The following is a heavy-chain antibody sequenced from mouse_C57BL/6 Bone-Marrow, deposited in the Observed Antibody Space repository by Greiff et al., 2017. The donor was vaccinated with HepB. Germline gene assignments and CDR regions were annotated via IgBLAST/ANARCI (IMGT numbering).Heavy chain of an antibody. CDR2: IYPGDGDT. CDR1: GYAFSSSW. J-gene: IGHJ2*01. Sequence: VQLQQSGPELVKPGASVKISCKASGYAFSSSWMNWVKQRPGKGLEWIGRIYPGDGDTNYNGKFKGKATLTADKSSSTAYMQLSSLTSEDSAVYFCARGGYGSSYGGYWGQGTTLTVSS. D-gene: IGHD1-1*01. V-gene: IGHV1-82*01. CDR3: ARGGYGSSYGGY.